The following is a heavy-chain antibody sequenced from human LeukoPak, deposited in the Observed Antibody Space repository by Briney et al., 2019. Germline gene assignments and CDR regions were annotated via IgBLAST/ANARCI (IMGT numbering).Heavy chain of an antibody. CDR1: GASISNDY. D-gene: IGHD4-17*01. CDR2: IHYSGTA. V-gene: IGHV4-59*08. J-gene: IGHJ4*02. Sequence: SETPSLTCNVSGASISNDYWSWIRQPPGKRLEFIGYIHYSGTAKYNASLESRVTFSVDTSKNQFSLKLTSVTAADTAVYYCARYSRSGDYVFNSWGQGTLVTVST. CDR3: ARYSRSGDYVFNS.